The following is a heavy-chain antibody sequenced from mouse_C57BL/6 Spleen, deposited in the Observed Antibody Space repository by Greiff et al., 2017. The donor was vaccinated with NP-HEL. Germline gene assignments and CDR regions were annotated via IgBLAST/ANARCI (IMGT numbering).Heavy chain of an antibody. CDR1: GFNIKNTY. V-gene: IGHV14-3*01. J-gene: IGHJ2*01. CDR3: ARDYGSSYKYFDD. Sequence: EVQLQQSVAELVRPGASVKLSCTASGFNIKNTYMHWVKQRPEQGLEWIGRIDPANGNTKYAPKFQGKATITADTSSNTAYLQRSILTSEDTAIYYCARDYGSSYKYFDDWGQGTTLTVSS. CDR2: IDPANGNT. D-gene: IGHD1-1*01.